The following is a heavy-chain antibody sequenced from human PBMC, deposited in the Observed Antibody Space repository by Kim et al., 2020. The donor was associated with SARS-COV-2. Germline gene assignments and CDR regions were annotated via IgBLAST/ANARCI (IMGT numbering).Heavy chain of an antibody. CDR2: ISYDGSNK. CDR1: GFTFSSYA. CDR3: ARGIAVMTPIWFDP. Sequence: GGSLRLSCAASGFTFSSYAMHWVRQAPGKGLEWVAVISYDGSNKYYVDSVKGRFTISRDNSKNTLYLQMNSLRAEDTAVYYCARGIAVMTPIWFDPWGQGTLVTVSS. V-gene: IGHV3-30*04. D-gene: IGHD6-19*01. J-gene: IGHJ5*02.